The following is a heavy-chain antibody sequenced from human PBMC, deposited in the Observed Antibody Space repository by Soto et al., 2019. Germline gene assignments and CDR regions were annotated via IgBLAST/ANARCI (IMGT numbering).Heavy chain of an antibody. CDR2: IYPGDSDT. CDR1: GNSFTSYW. Sequence: XESLKVSWKCSGNSFTSYWIGLVLQMPGKGLEWMGTIYPGDSDTRYSPSFQGQVTISADKSISTAYLQWSSLKASDTAMYYCARIIAVDGDESYYYYGMDVWGQGTTVTVSS. CDR3: ARIIAVDGDESYYYYGMDV. V-gene: IGHV5-51*01. D-gene: IGHD6-19*01. J-gene: IGHJ6*02.